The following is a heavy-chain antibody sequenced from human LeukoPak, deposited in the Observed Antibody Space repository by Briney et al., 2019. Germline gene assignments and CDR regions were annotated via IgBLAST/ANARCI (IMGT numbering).Heavy chain of an antibody. J-gene: IGHJ5*02. CDR2: INAGNGNT. D-gene: IGHD6-19*01. V-gene: IGHV1-3*01. Sequence: ASVNVSCKASGYTFTSYAMHWVRQAPGQRLEWMGWINAGNGNTKYSQKFQGRVTITRDTSASTAYMELSSLRSEDTAVYYCARDRRVAVAANWFDPWGQGTLVTVSS. CDR3: ARDRRVAVAANWFDP. CDR1: GYTFTSYA.